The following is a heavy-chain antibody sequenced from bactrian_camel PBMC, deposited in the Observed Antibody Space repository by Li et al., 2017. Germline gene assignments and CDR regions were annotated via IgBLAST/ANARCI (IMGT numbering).Heavy chain of an antibody. CDR1: GYTYNGYC. D-gene: IGHD3*01. CDR3: AADGWVERDGRCDS. V-gene: IGHV3S9*01. J-gene: IGHJ4*01. CDR2: LDVDGRT. Sequence: HVQLVESGGGSVQSGGSLKLSCVASGYTYNGYCKGWFRQVRGKGREAIAQLDVDGRTTYDDSVRGRFTISQDNAKNTVYLQMTDLKVEDTAVYYCAADGWVERDGRCDSLSQGTQVTVS.